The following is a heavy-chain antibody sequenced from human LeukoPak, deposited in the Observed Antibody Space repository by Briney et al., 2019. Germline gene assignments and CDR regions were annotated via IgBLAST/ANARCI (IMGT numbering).Heavy chain of an antibody. V-gene: IGHV4-39*07. CDR1: GGSISSSSYY. CDR3: ARDRAGDLSIAAAVMYLDY. D-gene: IGHD6-13*01. J-gene: IGHJ4*02. Sequence: SETLSLTCTVSGGSISSSSYYWGWIRQPPGKGLEWIGRIYTSGSTNYNPSLKSRVTMSVDTSKNQFSLKLSSVTAADTAVYYCARDRAGDLSIAAAVMYLDYWGQGTLVTVSS. CDR2: IYTSGST.